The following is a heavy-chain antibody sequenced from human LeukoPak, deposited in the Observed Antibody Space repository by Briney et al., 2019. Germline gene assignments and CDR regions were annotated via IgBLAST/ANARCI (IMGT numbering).Heavy chain of an antibody. D-gene: IGHD3-10*01. CDR1: GYTFTSYY. V-gene: IGHV1-46*01. Sequence: GASVKVSCKASGYTFTSYYMHWVRQAPGQGLEWMGLINPSGTNTNYAQKFRGRVTMTRDTSTSTVYMDLSSLRSGDTAMYFCARVVGLQWSTNWIDSWGQGTLVTVSS. CDR2: INPSGTNT. CDR3: ARVVGLQWSTNWIDS. J-gene: IGHJ5*01.